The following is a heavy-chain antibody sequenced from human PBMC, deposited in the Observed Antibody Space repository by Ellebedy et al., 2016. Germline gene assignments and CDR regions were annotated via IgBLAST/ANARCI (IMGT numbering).Heavy chain of an antibody. CDR1: GGSFSGYY. J-gene: IGHJ6*03. CDR3: ARSTLYYYYYMDV. V-gene: IGHV4-34*01. Sequence: SETLSLTXAVYGGSFSGYYWSWIRQPPGKGLEWIGEINHSGSTNYNPSLKSRVTISVDTSKNQFSLKLSSVTAADTAVYYCARSTLYYYYYMDVWGKGTTVTVSS. CDR2: INHSGST.